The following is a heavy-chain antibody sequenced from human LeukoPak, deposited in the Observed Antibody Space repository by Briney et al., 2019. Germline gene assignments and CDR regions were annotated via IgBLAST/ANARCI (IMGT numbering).Heavy chain of an antibody. CDR3: ARQRPNLDWYFDL. CDR2: INWNGGST. Sequence: GGSLRLSCAASGFTFDDYGMSWVRQAPGKGLEWVSGINWNGGSTGYADSVKGRFTISRDNAKNSLYLQMNSLRAEDTALCHCARQRPNLDWYFDLWGRGTLVTVSS. CDR1: GFTFDDYG. V-gene: IGHV3-20*01. J-gene: IGHJ2*01.